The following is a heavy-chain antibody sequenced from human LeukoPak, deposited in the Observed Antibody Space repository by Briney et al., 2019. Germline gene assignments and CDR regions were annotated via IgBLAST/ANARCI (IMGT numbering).Heavy chain of an antibody. CDR3: AREDIVVVPAAEPYYYYGMDV. CDR1: GFTFSSYE. CDR2: ISSSGSTI. V-gene: IGHV3-48*03. Sequence: GGSLRLSCAASGFTFSSYEMNWVRQAPGKGLEWVSYISSSGSTIYYADSVKGRFTISRDNAKNSLYLQMNSLRAEDTAVYYRAREDIVVVPAAEPYYYYGMDVWGKGTTVTVSS. D-gene: IGHD2-2*01. J-gene: IGHJ6*04.